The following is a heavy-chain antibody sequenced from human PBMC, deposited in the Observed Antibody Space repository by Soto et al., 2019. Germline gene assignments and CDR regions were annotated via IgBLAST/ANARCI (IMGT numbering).Heavy chain of an antibody. D-gene: IGHD2-15*01. CDR2: IKTDGSIT. Sequence: TVGSLRLSCAASGFTFSAHWMHWVRQAPGKGLVWVSHIKTDGSITRDADSVKGRFTIPRDNARNTLYLQMNSLRAEDTAVYYCARDNKWSLDYCGQGTLVTVSS. J-gene: IGHJ4*02. V-gene: IGHV3-74*01. CDR1: GFTFSAHW. CDR3: ARDNKWSLDY.